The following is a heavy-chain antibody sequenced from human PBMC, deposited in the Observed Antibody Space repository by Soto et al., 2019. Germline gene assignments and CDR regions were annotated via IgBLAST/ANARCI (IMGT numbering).Heavy chain of an antibody. CDR1: GFIFDDYG. CDR2: INRNGGRT. V-gene: IGHV3-20*04. D-gene: IGHD3-10*01. Sequence: GSLRLSCAASGFIFDDYGMSWVRQAPGKGLEWVSGINRNGGRTGYADSVKGRFTISRNNAKNFLYLQMNSLRAEDTALYYCARDPNYGSGSYYNAWGQGSLVTVS. J-gene: IGHJ4*02. CDR3: ARDPNYGSGSYYNA.